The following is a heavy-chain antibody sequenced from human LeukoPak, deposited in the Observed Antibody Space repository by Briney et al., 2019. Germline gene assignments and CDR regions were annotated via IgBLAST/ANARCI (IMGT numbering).Heavy chain of an antibody. CDR3: ARDMGPYGGNPGGS. D-gene: IGHD4-23*01. J-gene: IGHJ5*02. CDR2: VATDGTGP. V-gene: IGHV3-74*01. Sequence: GGSLRLSCAASGFTFSSYWMHWVRQAPGKGLVWVSRVATDGTGPGYADSVKGRFTISRDNAKNTLYLQMNSLSAEDTAVYYCARDMGPYGGNPGGSWGQGTLVTVSS. CDR1: GFTFSSYW.